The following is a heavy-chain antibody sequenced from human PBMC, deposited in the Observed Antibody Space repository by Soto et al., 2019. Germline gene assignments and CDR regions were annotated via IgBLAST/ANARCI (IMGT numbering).Heavy chain of an antibody. Sequence: WGSLRLSCAASGFNFKNYGVNWVRQAPGKGLEWVAGISGSGDSTYYGDSVKGRFTISRDNSLHTAYLQMDGLRADDTAIYYCAKSPAAATLNWFDPCGQRSLVPVSS. V-gene: IGHV3-23*01. CDR2: ISGSGDST. J-gene: IGHJ5*02. CDR1: GFNFKNYG. CDR3: AKSPAAATLNWFDP. D-gene: IGHD2-2*01.